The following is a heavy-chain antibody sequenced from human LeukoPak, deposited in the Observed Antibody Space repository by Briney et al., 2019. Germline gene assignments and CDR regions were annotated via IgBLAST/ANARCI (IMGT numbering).Heavy chain of an antibody. CDR1: GFTFSSYS. V-gene: IGHV3-23*01. CDR3: AKGLRTGVGPYMGYHYYMDV. J-gene: IGHJ6*03. Sequence: GGSLRLSCATSGFTFSSYSMNWVRQAPGKGLKWVSTINDNGAGTYYADSVKGRFTISRDNSYNTVSLQMNSLRDEDTGVYFCAKGLRTGVGPYMGYHYYMDVWGKGATVTVSS. CDR2: INDNGAGT. D-gene: IGHD3-16*01.